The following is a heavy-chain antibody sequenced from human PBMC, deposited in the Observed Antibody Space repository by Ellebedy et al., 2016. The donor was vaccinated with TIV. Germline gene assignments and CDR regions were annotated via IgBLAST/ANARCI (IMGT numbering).Heavy chain of an antibody. V-gene: IGHV3-30-3*01. Sequence: LSLTCAASGFTFSSYAMHWVRQAPGKGLEWVAVISYDGSNKYYADSVKGRFTISRDNSKNTLYLQMNSLRAEDTAVYYCAREGFDSFDYWGQGTLVTVSS. CDR2: ISYDGSNK. J-gene: IGHJ4*02. D-gene: IGHD3-9*01. CDR3: AREGFDSFDY. CDR1: GFTFSSYA.